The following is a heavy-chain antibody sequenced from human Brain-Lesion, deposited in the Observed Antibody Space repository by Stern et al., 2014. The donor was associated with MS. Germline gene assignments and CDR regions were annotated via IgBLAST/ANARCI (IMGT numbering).Heavy chain of an antibody. CDR1: GDSISSGGFS. D-gene: IGHD3-9*01. Sequence: QLQLQESGSGLVKPSQTLSLTCTVSGDSISSGGFSWSWIRQPPGKGLEWIADVYFGGQNFYGPSLQSRVTISLATHKNQFVLKLTLVTAADTAVYYCARVDYNILTGFYGENNWFDPWGQGILVTVSS. CDR2: VYFGGQN. J-gene: IGHJ5*02. CDR3: ARVDYNILTGFYGENNWFDP. V-gene: IGHV4-30-2*01.